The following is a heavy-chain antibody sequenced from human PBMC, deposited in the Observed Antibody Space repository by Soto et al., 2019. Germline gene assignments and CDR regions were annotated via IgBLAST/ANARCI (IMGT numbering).Heavy chain of an antibody. V-gene: IGHV1-18*01. Sequence: ASVKVSCKASGYTFTSYAMHWVRQAPGQGLEWMGWISAYNGNTNYAQKLQGRVTMTTDTSTSTAYMELRSLRSDDTAVYYCARGSSSSTPHYYYYGMDVWGQGTTVTVSS. CDR3: ARGSSSSTPHYYYYGMDV. CDR1: GYTFTSYA. CDR2: ISAYNGNT. J-gene: IGHJ6*02. D-gene: IGHD6-13*01.